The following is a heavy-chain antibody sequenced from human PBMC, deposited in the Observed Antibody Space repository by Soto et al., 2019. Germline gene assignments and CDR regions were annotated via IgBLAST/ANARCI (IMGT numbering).Heavy chain of an antibody. V-gene: IGHV3-23*01. CDR3: VVSSGYYTNY. Sequence: EEQLLESGGGLVQPGGSLRLSCAASGFTFLNYAMTWVRQAPGKGLEWVSSISSSGSNTYYADSVKGRSTISRDNSKSTLYLQMNSLRVEDTAVYYCVVSSGYYTNYWGQGAQVTVSS. J-gene: IGHJ4*02. CDR2: ISSSGSNT. D-gene: IGHD3-3*01. CDR1: GFTFLNYA.